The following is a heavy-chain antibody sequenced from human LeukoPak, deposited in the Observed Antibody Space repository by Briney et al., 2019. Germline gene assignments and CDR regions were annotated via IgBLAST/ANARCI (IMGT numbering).Heavy chain of an antibody. V-gene: IGHV1-46*01. D-gene: IGHD3-10*01. CDR3: AREPGLIMVRGYYGMDV. Sequence: GASVKVSCKASGYTFTNYYMHWVRQAPGQGLEWMGIINPSGGSTSYAQKFQGRVTMTRDTSTSTVYMELSSLRSEDTAVYYCAREPGLIMVRGYYGMDVWGQGTTVTVSS. J-gene: IGHJ6*02. CDR1: GYTFTNYY. CDR2: INPSGGST.